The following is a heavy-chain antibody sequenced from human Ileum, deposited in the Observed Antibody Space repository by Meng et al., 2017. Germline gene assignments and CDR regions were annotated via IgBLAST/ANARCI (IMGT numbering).Heavy chain of an antibody. D-gene: IGHD3-3*01. CDR3: ARENTIFGVVWGSWFDP. CDR1: GGSISSGDYY. Sequence: QVQLQESGPGLVKPSQTLSLTCPVSGGSISSGDYYWSWIRQPPGKGLEWSGYIYYSGSTYYNPSLKSRVTISVDTSKNQFSLKLSSVTAADTAVYYCARENTIFGVVWGSWFDPWGQGTLVTVSS. V-gene: IGHV4-30-4*01. J-gene: IGHJ5*02. CDR2: IYYSGST.